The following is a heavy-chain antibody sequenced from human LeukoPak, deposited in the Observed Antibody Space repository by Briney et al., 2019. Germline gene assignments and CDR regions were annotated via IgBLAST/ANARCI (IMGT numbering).Heavy chain of an antibody. CDR2: IYYSGNT. CDR1: GGSISSSFYH. Sequence: PSETLSLTCTVSGGSISSSFYHWGWIRQPPGKGLEWIGSIYYSGNTYYNPSLKSRVTISVDTSKNQFSLKLSSVTAADTAVYYCARVGDIVAPYFDYWGQGTLVTVSS. J-gene: IGHJ4*02. D-gene: IGHD5-12*01. CDR3: ARVGDIVAPYFDY. V-gene: IGHV4-39*07.